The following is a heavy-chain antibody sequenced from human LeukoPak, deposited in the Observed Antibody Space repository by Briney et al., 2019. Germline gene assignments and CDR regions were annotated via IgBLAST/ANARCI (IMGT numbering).Heavy chain of an antibody. J-gene: IGHJ5*02. D-gene: IGHD2-8*01. CDR2: IYYTGST. Sequence: SETLSLTCAVSGDSISNSRYHWGWIRQPPGKGLEWMASIYYTGSTYYNSSLKSRVTISVDTSKNQFSLKLTSVTAADTAVYYCARHLMAVIAPWGQGTLVTVSS. V-gene: IGHV4-39*01. CDR1: GDSISNSRYH. CDR3: ARHLMAVIAP.